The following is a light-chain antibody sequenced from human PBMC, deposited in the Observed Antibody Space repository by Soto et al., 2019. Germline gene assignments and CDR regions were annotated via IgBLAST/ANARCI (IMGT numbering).Light chain of an antibody. V-gene: IGKV3-15*01. CDR2: GAS. Sequence: EIVMTQSPASLSVSPGETATLSCRASQSISNSLAWYQQKPGQAPSLLIYGASTRATGIPARFSGSGSGTEFTLTISSLQSEDSALYYCQQYNSYSPWTFGQGTKVEIK. J-gene: IGKJ1*01. CDR3: QQYNSYSPWT. CDR1: QSISNS.